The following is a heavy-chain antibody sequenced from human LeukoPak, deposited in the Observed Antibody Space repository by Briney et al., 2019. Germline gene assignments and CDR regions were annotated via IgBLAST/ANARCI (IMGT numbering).Heavy chain of an antibody. CDR2: ISGSGGST. CDR1: GFTFSNYA. Sequence: PGGSLRLSCAASGFTFSNYAMNWVRQAPGKRLEWVSAISGSGGSTNYVDSVKGRFTISRDNSKNTLYLQMNSLRAEDTAVYYCAKDSPWDAFDIWGQGTMVTVSS. V-gene: IGHV3-23*01. CDR3: AKDSPWDAFDI. J-gene: IGHJ3*02.